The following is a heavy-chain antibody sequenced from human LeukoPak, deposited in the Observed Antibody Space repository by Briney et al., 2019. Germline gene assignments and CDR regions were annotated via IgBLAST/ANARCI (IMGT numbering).Heavy chain of an antibody. CDR1: GFTFSSYW. Sequence: GGSLRLSCAASGFTFSSYWMSWVRQAPGKGLEWVSYISSNSNTIYYADSVKGRFTISRDNAKNSLYLQMNSLRAEDTAVYYCAELGITMIGGVWGKGTTVTISS. CDR3: AELGITMIGGV. CDR2: ISSNSNTI. D-gene: IGHD3-10*02. J-gene: IGHJ6*04. V-gene: IGHV3-48*04.